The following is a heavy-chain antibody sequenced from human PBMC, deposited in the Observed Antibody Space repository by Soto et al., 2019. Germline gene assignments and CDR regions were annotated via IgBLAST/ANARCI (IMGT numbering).Heavy chain of an antibody. J-gene: IGHJ4*02. CDR1: GFSLSSTRMA. CDR2: IYWDDHK. CDR3: AHIVVAGLGYYFDY. Sequence: QITLKESGPTLVKPTQPLTLTCTFSGFSLSSTRMAVGWIRQPPGKALEWLALIYWDDHKRYSPFLKSRLTITKDTSKNQVVLTMSNMDPVDTARSYCAHIVVAGLGYYFDYWGQGTLVTVSS. D-gene: IGHD6-19*01. V-gene: IGHV2-5*02.